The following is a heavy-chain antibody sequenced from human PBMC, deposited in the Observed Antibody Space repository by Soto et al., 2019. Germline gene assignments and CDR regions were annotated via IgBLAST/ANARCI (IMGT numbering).Heavy chain of an antibody. CDR1: GGTFSSYA. J-gene: IGHJ6*02. D-gene: IGHD5-18*01. Sequence: SVKVSCKASGGTFSSYAISWVRQAPGQGLEWMGGIIPIFGTANYAQKFQGRVTITADESTSTAYMELSSLRSEDTAMYYCARAEMDTRADYYYGMDVWGQGTTVTVS. CDR2: IIPIFGTA. V-gene: IGHV1-69*13. CDR3: ARAEMDTRADYYYGMDV.